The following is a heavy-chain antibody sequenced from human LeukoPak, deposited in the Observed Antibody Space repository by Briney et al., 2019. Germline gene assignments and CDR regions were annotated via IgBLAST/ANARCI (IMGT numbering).Heavy chain of an antibody. D-gene: IGHD1-1*01. CDR2: IRDDARTE. CDR1: GFTFTSYA. V-gene: IGHV3-30*02. J-gene: IGHJ6*03. CDR3: ASTSRHYMDV. Sequence: GGSLRLSCAASGFTFTSYAMHWVRQSPGKGLEWVAFIRDDARTEFYTDSVKGRLTISRDNSKNTLFLQMNSLRPEDTAVYYCASTSRHYMDVWGKGTTVTVSS.